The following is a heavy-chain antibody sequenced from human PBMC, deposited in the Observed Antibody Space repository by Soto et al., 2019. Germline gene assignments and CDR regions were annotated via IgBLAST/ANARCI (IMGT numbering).Heavy chain of an antibody. J-gene: IGHJ4*02. D-gene: IGHD6-6*01. CDR1: GDSISSTNW. CDR2: IYQTGGT. V-gene: IGHV4-4*02. CDR3: ASKRYSSSSPFDS. Sequence: SETLSLTCAVAGDSISSTNWWSWVRQPPEKGLEWIGEIYQTGGTNYNPSLKSRVTISLDKSKNQFSLELTSVTAADTAMYYCASKRYSSSSPFDSWGQGTLVTVSS.